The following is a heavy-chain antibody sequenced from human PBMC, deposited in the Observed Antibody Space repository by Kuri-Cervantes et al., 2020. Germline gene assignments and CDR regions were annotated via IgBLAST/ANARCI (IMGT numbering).Heavy chain of an antibody. CDR3: ARGRQYYYCYYMDV. Sequence: SETLSLTCAVYGGSFSGYYCSWIRQPPGKGLEWIGDINHSGSTNYNPSLNSRVTISVDTSKNRFSLKLSSVTAADTAVYYCARGRQYYYCYYMDVWGKGTTVTVSS. CDR1: GGSFSGYY. V-gene: IGHV4-34*01. CDR2: INHSGST. J-gene: IGHJ6*03.